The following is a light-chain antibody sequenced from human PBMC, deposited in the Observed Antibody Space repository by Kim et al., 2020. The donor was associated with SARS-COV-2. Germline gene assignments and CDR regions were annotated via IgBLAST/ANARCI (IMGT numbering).Light chain of an antibody. Sequence: EIVLTQSPATLSLSPGEGATLSCRASQSVGDFLAWYQQRPGQPPRLLIYDASKRVTGIPTRFSGSGSGTDFTLTVTTLEPEDFALYYCQRTSWPITFGQGTRLEIK. J-gene: IGKJ5*01. CDR1: QSVGDF. CDR2: DAS. CDR3: QRTSWPIT. V-gene: IGKV3-11*01.